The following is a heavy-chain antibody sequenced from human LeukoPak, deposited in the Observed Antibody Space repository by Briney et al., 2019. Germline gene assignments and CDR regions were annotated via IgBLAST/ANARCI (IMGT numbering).Heavy chain of an antibody. J-gene: IGHJ4*02. CDR1: GFTVSSNY. CDR3: TSYYYYDSSSPIGLVRY. D-gene: IGHD3-22*01. V-gene: IGHV3-66*01. Sequence: GGSLRLSCAASGFTVSSNYMSWVRQAPGKGLEWVSVIYSGGSTYYADSVKGRFTISRDNSKNTLYLQMNSLRAEDTAVYYCTSYYYYDSSSPIGLVRYWGQGTLVTVSS. CDR2: IYSGGST.